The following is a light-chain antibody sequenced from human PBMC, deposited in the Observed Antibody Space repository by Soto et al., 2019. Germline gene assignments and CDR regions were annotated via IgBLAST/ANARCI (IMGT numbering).Light chain of an antibody. CDR2: GAS. CDR3: QQFGSSPWT. V-gene: IGKV3-20*01. CDR1: QSVTSTC. J-gene: IGKJ1*01. Sequence: DIVLTQSPGTLSLSPGERATLSCRASQSVTSTCLAWYQQKPGQAPRLLIYGASSRATGIPDRFSGSGSGTDFTLTISRLEPEDFAVYYCQQFGSSPWTFGQGTKVEIK.